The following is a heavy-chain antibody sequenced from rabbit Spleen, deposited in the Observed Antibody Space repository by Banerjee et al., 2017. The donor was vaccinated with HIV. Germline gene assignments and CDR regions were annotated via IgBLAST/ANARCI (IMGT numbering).Heavy chain of an antibody. CDR2: IDIGSGAT. CDR3: ARGGGL. V-gene: IGHV1S40*01. Sequence: QSLEESGGDLVKPGASLTLTCTASGVSFSFNSYMCWVRQAPGKGLEWIGCIDIGSGATYYASWAKGRFTISKASSTTVTLQVTSLTAADTATYFCARGGGLWGQGTLVTVS. J-gene: IGHJ4*01. CDR1: GVSFSFNSY.